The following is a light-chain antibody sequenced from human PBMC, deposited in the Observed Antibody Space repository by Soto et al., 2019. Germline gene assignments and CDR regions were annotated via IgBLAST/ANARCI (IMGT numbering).Light chain of an antibody. Sequence: IQLTQSPSSLSASVGDRVIITCRASQIIRSDFAWFQQKPGKAPNLLISAASTLQSGVPSRFSGSGSETEFTLTITSLQPEDSATYYCQQRNSYPRTLGQGTKVDI. J-gene: IGKJ2*01. CDR2: AAS. V-gene: IGKV1-9*01. CDR1: QIIRSD. CDR3: QQRNSYPRT.